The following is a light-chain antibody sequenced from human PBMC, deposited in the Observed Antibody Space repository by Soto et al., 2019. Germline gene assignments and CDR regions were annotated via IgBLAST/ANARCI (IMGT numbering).Light chain of an antibody. CDR1: STDVGGYTY. J-gene: IGLJ3*02. CDR2: EVS. CDR3: SSYTSGSTLV. V-gene: IGLV2-14*03. Sequence: QSALTQPASVSGSAGQSMTISCTGSSTDVGGYTYVSWYQQFPGKPPKLMIYEVSNRPSGVSNRFSGSKSGNTASLTISGLQAEVEADYYCSSYTSGSTLVFGGGTELTVL.